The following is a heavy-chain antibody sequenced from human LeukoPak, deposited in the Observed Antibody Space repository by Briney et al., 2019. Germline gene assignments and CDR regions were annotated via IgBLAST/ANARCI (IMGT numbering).Heavy chain of an antibody. CDR3: AKTPPPVLRFLDPPRGWFDP. CDR1: GFTFSSYA. Sequence: GGSLRLSCAASGFTFSSYAMSWVRQAPGKGLEWVSAISGSGGSTYYADSVKGRFTISRVNSKNTLYLQMNSLMAEDTAVYYCAKTPPPVLRFLDPPRGWFDPWGQGTLVTVSS. D-gene: IGHD3-3*01. V-gene: IGHV3-23*01. J-gene: IGHJ5*02. CDR2: ISGSGGST.